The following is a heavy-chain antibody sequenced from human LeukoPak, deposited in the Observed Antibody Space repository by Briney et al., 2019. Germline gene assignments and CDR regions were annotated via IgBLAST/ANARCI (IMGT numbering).Heavy chain of an antibody. J-gene: IGHJ4*02. CDR2: IIPILGIA. CDR3: ARATSGYDFWSGYHFDY. D-gene: IGHD3-3*01. CDR1: GGTFSSYA. Sequence: SVKVSCKASGGTFSSYAISWVRQAPGQGLEWMGRIIPILGIANYAQKFQGRVTITADESTSTAYMELSSLRSEDTAVYYCARATSGYDFWSGYHFDYWGQGTLVTVSS. V-gene: IGHV1-69*04.